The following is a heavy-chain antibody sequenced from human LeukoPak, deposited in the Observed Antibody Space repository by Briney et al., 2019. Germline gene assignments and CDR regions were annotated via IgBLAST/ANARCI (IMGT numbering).Heavy chain of an antibody. V-gene: IGHV3-23*01. D-gene: IGHD2-21*02. J-gene: IGHJ4*02. CDR2: ISGSGGST. CDR1: GFTFSSYA. CDR3: AKQHIVVVTATHDY. Sequence: GSLRLSCAASGFTFSSYAMSWVRQAPGKGLEWVSAISGSGGSTYYADSVKGRFTISRDNSKNTLYLQMNSLRAEDTAVYYCAKQHIVVVTATHDYWGQGTLVTVSS.